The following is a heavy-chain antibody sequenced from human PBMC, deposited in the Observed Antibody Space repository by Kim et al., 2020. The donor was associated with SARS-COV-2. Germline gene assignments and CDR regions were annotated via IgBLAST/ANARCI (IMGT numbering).Heavy chain of an antibody. D-gene: IGHD7-27*01. CDR1: GGSFSGYY. Sequence: SETLSLTCAVYGGSFSGYYWSWIRQPPGKGLEWIGEINHSGSTNYNPSLKSRVTISVDTSKNQFSLKLSSVTAADTAVYYCARQGSLGIRTDYWGQGTLVTVSS. J-gene: IGHJ4*02. CDR2: INHSGST. CDR3: ARQGSLGIRTDY. V-gene: IGHV4-34*01.